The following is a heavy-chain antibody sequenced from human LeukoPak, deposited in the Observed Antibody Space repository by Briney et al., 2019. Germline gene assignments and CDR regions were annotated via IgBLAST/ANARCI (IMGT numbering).Heavy chain of an antibody. CDR2: IRYDGSNK. Sequence: TGGSLRLSCAASGFTFSTYDIHWVRQAPGKGLDWVAFIRYDGSNKYYADSVKGRFTISRDNSKNTLYLQMNSLRAEDTAVYYCAKDTYSSGWYNWFDPWGQGTLVTVSS. CDR1: GFTFSTYD. CDR3: AKDTYSSGWYNWFDP. J-gene: IGHJ5*02. V-gene: IGHV3-30*02. D-gene: IGHD6-19*01.